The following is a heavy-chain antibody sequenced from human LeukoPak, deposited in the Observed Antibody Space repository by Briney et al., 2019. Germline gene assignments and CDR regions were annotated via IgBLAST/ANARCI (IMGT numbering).Heavy chain of an antibody. Sequence: PGGSLRLSCAASGFIFRSYWMVWVRRAPGEGLEWVASIDEHGFKTYYAASVTGRFTISKDTAKNSLDLQMNSLRAEDTAVYYCARDGITCTRDYWGQGALVTVSS. CDR1: GFIFRSYW. D-gene: IGHD1-7*01. CDR3: ARDGITCTRDY. CDR2: IDEHGFKT. J-gene: IGHJ4*02. V-gene: IGHV3-7*01.